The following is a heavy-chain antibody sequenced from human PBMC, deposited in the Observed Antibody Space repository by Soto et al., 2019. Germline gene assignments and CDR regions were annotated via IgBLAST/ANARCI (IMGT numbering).Heavy chain of an antibody. D-gene: IGHD3-3*01. CDR2: INPNSGVT. V-gene: IGHV1-2*02. CDR3: ARGGGTILAPLP. CDR1: GYTFTGYF. J-gene: IGHJ5*02. Sequence: GASVKVYCKASGYTFTGYFMHWVRQAPGQGLEWMGYINPNSGVTKYAQKFQGRVTLTRDTSINTAYMEMTMLRSDDTAVYYCARGGGTILAPLPWGQGTLVTVSS.